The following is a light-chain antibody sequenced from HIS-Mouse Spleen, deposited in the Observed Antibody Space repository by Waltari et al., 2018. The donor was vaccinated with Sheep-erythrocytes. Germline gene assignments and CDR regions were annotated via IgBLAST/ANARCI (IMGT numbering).Light chain of an antibody. CDR3: SSYTSSSTPVV. V-gene: IGLV2-14*01. J-gene: IGLJ2*01. CDR2: GVS. Sequence: QSALTQPASVSGSPGQSITIPCTGTSSDVGGYNYVSWYQQHPGKAPNRMIKGVSNRPSGVANRFAGSKSGNTASLTISGLQAEDEADYYCSSYTSSSTPVVFGGGTKLTVL. CDR1: SSDVGGYNY.